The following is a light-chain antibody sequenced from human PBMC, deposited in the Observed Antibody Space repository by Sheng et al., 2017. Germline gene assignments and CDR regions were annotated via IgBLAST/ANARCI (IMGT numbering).Light chain of an antibody. CDR2: DAS. Sequence: DIQMTQSPSSLSASVGDRVTISCQASQDITNYLHWYQQKPGKAPKVLIYDASYLGTGVPSRFSGSGSGTHFTFTISSLQPEDIATYYCQQYDNVVYTFGQGTKLEI. CDR3: QQYDNVVYT. CDR1: QDITNY. V-gene: IGKV1-33*01. J-gene: IGKJ2*01.